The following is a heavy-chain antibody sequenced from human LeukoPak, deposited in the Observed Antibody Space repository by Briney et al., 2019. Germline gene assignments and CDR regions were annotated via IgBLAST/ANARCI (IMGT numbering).Heavy chain of an antibody. CDR3: ASSHDSSGND. Sequence: GGCLRLSCAASGFTFSDHYMDWVRQAPGKGLEWVANIKYDGSHKYYVDSVKGRFTISRDNAKNSVYLQMNSLRVDDTAVYFCASSHDSSGNDWGQGTMVTVSS. D-gene: IGHD3-22*01. CDR1: GFTFSDHY. V-gene: IGHV3-7*01. CDR2: IKYDGSHK. J-gene: IGHJ4*02.